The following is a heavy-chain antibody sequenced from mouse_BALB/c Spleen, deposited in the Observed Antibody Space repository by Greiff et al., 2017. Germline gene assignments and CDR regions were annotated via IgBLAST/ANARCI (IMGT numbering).Heavy chain of an antibody. CDR3: ARDGAMDY. D-gene: IGHD2-3*01. J-gene: IGHJ4*01. CDR1: GFNIKDPY. V-gene: IGHV14-3*02. CDR2: IDPANGNT. Sequence: VQLQQSGAELVKPGASVKLSCTASGFNIKDPYMHWVKQRPEQGLEWIGRIDPANGNTKYDPKFQGKATITADTSSNTAYLQLSSLTSEDTAVYYCARDGAMDYWGQGTSVTVSS.